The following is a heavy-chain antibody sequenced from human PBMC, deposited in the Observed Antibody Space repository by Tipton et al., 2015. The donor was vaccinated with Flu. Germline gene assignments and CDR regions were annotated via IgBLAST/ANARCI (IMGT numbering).Heavy chain of an antibody. CDR1: GGSISGYY. V-gene: IGHV4-59*12. CDR2: IHDSGSA. J-gene: IGHJ4*02. Sequence: TLSLTCTVSGGSISGYYWSWIRQPPGKRLEWMGHIHDSGSANYSPSLKSRVTMSVDTSKNQFSLKLSSVTAADTAVYYCARDSSGYSIFFDYWGQGTLVTVSS. D-gene: IGHD3-22*01. CDR3: ARDSSGYSIFFDY.